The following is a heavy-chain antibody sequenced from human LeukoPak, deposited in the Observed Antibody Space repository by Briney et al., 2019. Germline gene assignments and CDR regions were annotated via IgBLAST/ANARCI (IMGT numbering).Heavy chain of an antibody. CDR1: GFTFSSYW. CDR2: INSDGSST. CDR3: TRAVEMATIGDY. Sequence: GGSLRLSCAASGFTFSSYWMHWVRQTPGKGLVWVSRINSDGSSTSYADSVKGRFTISRDNAKNTLYPQMNSLRAEDTAVYYCTRAVEMATIGDYWGQGTLVTVSS. J-gene: IGHJ4*02. V-gene: IGHV3-74*01. D-gene: IGHD5-24*01.